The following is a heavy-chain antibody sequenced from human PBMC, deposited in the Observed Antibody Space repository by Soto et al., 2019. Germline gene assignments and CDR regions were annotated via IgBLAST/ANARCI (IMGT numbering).Heavy chain of an antibody. CDR1: GGSFSGYY. CDR3: ARDLSTTAAGIFHWFDP. D-gene: IGHD6-13*01. V-gene: IGHV4-34*01. CDR2: INHSGST. J-gene: IGHJ5*02. Sequence: QVQLQQWGAGLLKPSETLYLTCAVYGGSFSGYYWSWIRQPPGKGLEWIGEINHSGSTNYNPSLKSRVTISVDTSKNQISLKLSSVTAADTAVYYCARDLSTTAAGIFHWFDPWGQGTLVTVSS.